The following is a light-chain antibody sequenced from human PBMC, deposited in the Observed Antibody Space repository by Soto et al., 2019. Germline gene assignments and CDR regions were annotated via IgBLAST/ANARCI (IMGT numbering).Light chain of an antibody. CDR3: SSYTTSNTRQIV. CDR2: DVS. CDR1: SNDVGGYNY. Sequence: QSVLNQPAPVSGAPGQSITLSRTGTSNDVGGYNYVSWYQHHPGKAPKLLIYDVSNRPSGISNRFSGSKSDNTASLTISGLQPEDEADYYCSSYTTSNTRQIVFGTGTKATVL. J-gene: IGLJ1*01. V-gene: IGLV2-14*03.